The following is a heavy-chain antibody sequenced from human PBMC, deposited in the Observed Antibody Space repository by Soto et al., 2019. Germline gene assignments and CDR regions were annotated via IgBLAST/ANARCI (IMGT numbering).Heavy chain of an antibody. D-gene: IGHD5-18*01. J-gene: IGHJ6*02. Sequence: GGSLRLSCAASGFTFSSYGMHWVRQAPGKGLEWVAVIWYDGSNKYYADSVKGRFTISRDNSKNTLYLQMNSLRAEDTAVYYCARDGDTAMVRGYYYYGMDVWGQGTTVTVSS. CDR2: IWYDGSNK. CDR1: GFTFSSYG. V-gene: IGHV3-33*01. CDR3: ARDGDTAMVRGYYYYGMDV.